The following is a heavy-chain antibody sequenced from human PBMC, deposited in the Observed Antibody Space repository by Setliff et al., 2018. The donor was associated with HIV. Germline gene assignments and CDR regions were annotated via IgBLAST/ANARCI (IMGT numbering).Heavy chain of an antibody. CDR2: IYYSGST. Sequence: PSETLSLTCTVSGGSISSYYWNWIRQPPGKGLEWIGYIYYSGSTNYNPSLKSRVTISVDTSKNQFSLKLTSVTAADTAVYYCARSTYYYGSGKGSGWFDPWGQGTLVTVSS. D-gene: IGHD3-10*01. V-gene: IGHV4-59*01. CDR3: ARSTYYYGSGKGSGWFDP. CDR1: GGSISSYY. J-gene: IGHJ5*02.